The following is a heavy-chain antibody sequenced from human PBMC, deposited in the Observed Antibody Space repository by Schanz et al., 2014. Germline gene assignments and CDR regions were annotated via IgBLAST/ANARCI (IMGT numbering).Heavy chain of an antibody. CDR2: IIPILDIT. D-gene: IGHD2-2*01. V-gene: IGHV1-69*02. J-gene: IGHJ4*02. Sequence: QVQLVQSEAEVKKPGSSVKVSCKASGGTFSSYTISWVRQAPGQGLEWMGRIIPILDITNYAQKFQGRVTITADKSTSTAYMELSNLRSEDTAVYYCARAPTAYCSDTSCLGTPFDYWGQGTLVTVSS. CDR1: GGTFSSYT. CDR3: ARAPTAYCSDTSCLGTPFDY.